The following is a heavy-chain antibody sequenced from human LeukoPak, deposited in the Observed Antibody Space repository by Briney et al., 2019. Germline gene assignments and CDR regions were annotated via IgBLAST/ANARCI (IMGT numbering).Heavy chain of an antibody. D-gene: IGHD3-3*01. CDR2: IIPIFGTA. CDR3: ARGIFGVVHHQPMDV. Sequence: PWALVKVSCKASGGTFSSYAISWVRQAPGQGLEWMGGIIPIFGTANYAQKFQGRVTITADESTSTAYMELSSLRSEDTAVYYCARGIFGVVHHQPMDVWGQGTTVTVSS. J-gene: IGHJ6*02. V-gene: IGHV1-69*01. CDR1: GGTFSSYA.